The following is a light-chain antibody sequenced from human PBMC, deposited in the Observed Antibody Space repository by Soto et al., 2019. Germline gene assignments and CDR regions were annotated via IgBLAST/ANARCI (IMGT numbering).Light chain of an antibody. CDR3: QQYGTSEII. CDR1: QSLANSF. Sequence: EFVLTRSPGTVSLSPVERGTVCVMASQSLANSFIAWYQQKPGQAPRLLIYDTSSRASGIPDRFSGSGSGTDFTLTISRLETEDFAVFYCQQYGTSEIIFGQGTRLEIK. J-gene: IGKJ5*01. CDR2: DTS. V-gene: IGKV3-20*01.